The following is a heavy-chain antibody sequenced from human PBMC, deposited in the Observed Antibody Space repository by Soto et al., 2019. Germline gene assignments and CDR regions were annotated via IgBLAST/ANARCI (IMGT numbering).Heavy chain of an antibody. J-gene: IGHJ4*02. Sequence: PGGSLRLSCVASGFTFSHNWMSWVRQAPGRGLEWVAKIKQDGSEKYYVDSVKGRFTISRDNSKNTLYLQMNSLRAEDTAVYYCARGRQQLATSPYYFDYWGQGTLVTVSS. CDR2: IKQDGSEK. CDR3: ARGRQQLATSPYYFDY. CDR1: GFTFSHNW. V-gene: IGHV3-7*03. D-gene: IGHD6-13*01.